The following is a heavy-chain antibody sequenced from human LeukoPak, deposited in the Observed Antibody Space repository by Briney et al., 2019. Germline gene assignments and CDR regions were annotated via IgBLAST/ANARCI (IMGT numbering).Heavy chain of an antibody. D-gene: IGHD2-21*01. V-gene: IGHV3-53*01. CDR2: IYSGGST. Sequence: GGSLRLSCAAFGFTVSSNYMSWVRQAPGKGLEWVSVIYSGGSTYYADSVKGRFTISRDNSKNTLYLQMNSLRAEDTAVYYCAREGVMRGGDMGAFDIWGQGTMVTVSS. J-gene: IGHJ3*02. CDR1: GFTVSSNY. CDR3: AREGVMRGGDMGAFDI.